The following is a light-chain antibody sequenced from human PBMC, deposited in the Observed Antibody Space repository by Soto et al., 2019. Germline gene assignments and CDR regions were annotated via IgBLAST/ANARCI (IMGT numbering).Light chain of an antibody. CDR3: QQYGSSPPYT. J-gene: IGKJ2*01. V-gene: IGKV3-20*01. Sequence: EIVLTQSPGTLSLSPGERATLSCRASQSLSASYLAWYQQKPGQSPRLLIYGASDRATGIPDRFSGSGSGTDFTLTISRVESEDFEVYYCQQYGSSPPYTFGQGTKLEIK. CDR2: GAS. CDR1: QSLSASY.